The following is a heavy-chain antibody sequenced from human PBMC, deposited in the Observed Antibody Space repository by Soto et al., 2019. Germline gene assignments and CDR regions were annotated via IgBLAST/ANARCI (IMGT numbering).Heavy chain of an antibody. CDR3: ARDLPIVGTTTWDY. Sequence: QVQLVQSGAEVKKSGASVMVSCKASGYTFTGYYIHWVRHTPGQGLEWMGWINPNNGGTTYVQKFQGRVTMTRDTSISTAYMELGRLTSDDTAVYYCARDLPIVGTTTWDYWGQGTLVTVSS. CDR2: INPNNGGT. CDR1: GYTFTGYY. V-gene: IGHV1-2*02. J-gene: IGHJ4*02. D-gene: IGHD1-26*01.